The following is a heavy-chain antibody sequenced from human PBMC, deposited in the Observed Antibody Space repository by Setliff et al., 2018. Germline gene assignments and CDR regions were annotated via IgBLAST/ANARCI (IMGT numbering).Heavy chain of an antibody. V-gene: IGHV4-61*02. CDR3: GRDPHTPTVTTRGDY. CDR2: IYTSGST. CDR1: GGSITSGSYY. D-gene: IGHD4-17*01. Sequence: SETLSLTCTVSGGSITSGSYYWSWIRQPAGKGLEWIGRIYTSGSTNYNPSLKSRVSISVDKSKNQVSLKLNSVTAADTAVYYCGRDPHTPTVTTRGDYWGQGTLVTVSS. J-gene: IGHJ4*02.